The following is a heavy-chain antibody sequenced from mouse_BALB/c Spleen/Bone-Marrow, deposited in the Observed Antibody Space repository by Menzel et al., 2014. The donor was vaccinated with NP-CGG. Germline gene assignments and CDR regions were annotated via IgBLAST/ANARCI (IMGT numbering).Heavy chain of an antibody. Sequence: EVKVVESGGGLVQPGGSLKLSCATSGFTFSDYYMYWVRQTPEKRLEWVAYITKGGGSTYYPDIVKGRFTISRDNAKNTLYLKMNRLKSEDTAMYCCARQLDYAMDYWGQGPSVTVSS. V-gene: IGHV5-12*02. CDR1: GFTFSDYY. CDR3: ARQLDYAMDY. J-gene: IGHJ4*01. CDR2: ITKGGGST. D-gene: IGHD4-1*01.